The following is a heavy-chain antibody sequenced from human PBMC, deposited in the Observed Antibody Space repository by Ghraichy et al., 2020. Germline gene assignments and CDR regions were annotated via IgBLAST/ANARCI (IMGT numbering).Heavy chain of an antibody. CDR3: ARVGDSGSPVG. V-gene: IGHV3-21*01. Sequence: GGSLRLSCATSGFTFSRFSMNWVRQAPGKGLVWVSSISGSGTNKQYADSVKGRFTISRDNAKDSVFLQMDSLRDEDTAVYYCARVGDSGSPVGWGQGTLVTVSS. CDR1: GFTFSRFS. D-gene: IGHD1-26*01. CDR2: ISGSGTNK. J-gene: IGHJ4*02.